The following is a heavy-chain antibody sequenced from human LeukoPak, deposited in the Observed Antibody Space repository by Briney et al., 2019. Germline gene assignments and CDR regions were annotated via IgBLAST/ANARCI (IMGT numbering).Heavy chain of an antibody. D-gene: IGHD1-26*01. CDR1: GFTFSDYY. V-gene: IGHV3-11*01. Sequence: GGSLRLSCAASGFTFSDYYMSWFRQAPGKGLEWLSYITTSGYITYYADSVKGRFTISRDNAKNSLYLQMNSLRTEDTAVYFCARAPWELHAFDIWGQGTLVTVSS. J-gene: IGHJ3*02. CDR3: ARAPWELHAFDI. CDR2: ITTSGYIT.